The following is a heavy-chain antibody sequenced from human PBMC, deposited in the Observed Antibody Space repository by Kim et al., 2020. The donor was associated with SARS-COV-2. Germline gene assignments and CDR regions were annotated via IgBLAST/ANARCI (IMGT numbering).Heavy chain of an antibody. J-gene: IGHJ3*02. D-gene: IGHD2-2*02. CDR3: ARDRIHCSSTSCYTEDAFDI. Sequence: SQTLSLTCAISGDSVSSNSAAWNWIRQSPSRGLEWLGRTYYRSKWYNDYAVSVKSRITINPDTSKNQFSLQLNSVTPEDTAVYYCARDRIHCSSTSCYTEDAFDIWGQGTMVTVSS. V-gene: IGHV6-1*01. CDR2: TYYRSKWYN. CDR1: GDSVSSNSAA.